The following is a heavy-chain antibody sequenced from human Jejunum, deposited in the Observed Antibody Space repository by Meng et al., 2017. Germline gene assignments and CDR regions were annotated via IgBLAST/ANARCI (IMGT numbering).Heavy chain of an antibody. CDR1: GGSITSHSHY. CDR3: ARNCTNTRCSHRGFDN. CDR2: AYYSGST. J-gene: IGHJ4*02. Sequence: QLQLQESGPGLVKPSETLSVTCTAPGGSITSHSHYWAWLRHPPGKGLEWIGSAYYSGSTYYNPSLRSRVTISVDTSKNQFSLRLSSVTASDTALYYCARNCTNTRCSHRGFDNWGQGSLVTVSS. D-gene: IGHD2-2*01. V-gene: IGHV4-39*01.